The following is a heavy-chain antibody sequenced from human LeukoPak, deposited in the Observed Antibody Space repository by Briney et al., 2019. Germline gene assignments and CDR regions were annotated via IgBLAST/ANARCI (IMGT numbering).Heavy chain of an antibody. CDR3: ARGPTYYDFWSGYYTTPFDY. V-gene: IGHV3-66*01. D-gene: IGHD3-3*01. CDR1: GFTVSSNY. J-gene: IGHJ4*02. Sequence: GGSLRLSCAASGFTVSSNYMSWVRQAPGKGLEWVSVIYSGGSTYYADSVKGRFTISRDNSKNTLYLKMNSLRAEDTAVYYCARGPTYYDFWSGYYTTPFDYWGQGTLVTVSS. CDR2: IYSGGST.